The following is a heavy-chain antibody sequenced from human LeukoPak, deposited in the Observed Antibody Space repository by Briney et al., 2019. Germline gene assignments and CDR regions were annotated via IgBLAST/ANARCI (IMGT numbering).Heavy chain of an antibody. CDR2: IYYSGST. J-gene: IGHJ6*03. CDR3: ARTYYDILTGYYNYYYYYMDV. V-gene: IGHV4-39*06. Sequence: SETLSLTCTVSGGSISNYYWGWIRQPPGEGLEWIGSIYYSGSTYYNSSLQSRVTISVHMSNNQFALKLSSVTAADTAVYYCARTYYDILTGYYNYYYYYMDVWGKGTTVTVSS. CDR1: GGSISNYY. D-gene: IGHD3-9*01.